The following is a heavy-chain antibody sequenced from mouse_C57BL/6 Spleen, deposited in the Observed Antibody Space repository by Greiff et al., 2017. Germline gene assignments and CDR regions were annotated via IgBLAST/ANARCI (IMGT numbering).Heavy chain of an antibody. J-gene: IGHJ4*01. CDR3: ARKGYYGSSFGYAMDY. CDR2: LWSGGST. V-gene: IGHV2-2*01. D-gene: IGHD1-1*01. CDR1: GFSLTSYG. Sequence: VQLQQSGPGLVQPSQSLSITCTVSGFSLTSYGVHWVRQSPGKGLEWLGVLWSGGSTDYNAAFISRLSISKDNSKSQVFFKMNSLQADDTAIYYCARKGYYGSSFGYAMDYWGQGTSVTVSS.